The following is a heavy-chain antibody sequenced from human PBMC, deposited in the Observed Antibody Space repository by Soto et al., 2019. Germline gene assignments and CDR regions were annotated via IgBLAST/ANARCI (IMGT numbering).Heavy chain of an antibody. J-gene: IGHJ6*02. D-gene: IGHD2-15*01. V-gene: IGHV4-4*07. CDR2: IYSDGTT. CDR3: SRVGSSNQKCYTRGMDV. Sequence: SDTLSLTCTVSGGSISGYYWSWVRQPAGKGLEWVGRIYSDGTTNYSPSLKSRVTMPLDTSKDQFSLHLNSVTAADTAVYSCSRVGSSNQKCYTRGMDVWGQGTTVTVSS. CDR1: GGSISGYY.